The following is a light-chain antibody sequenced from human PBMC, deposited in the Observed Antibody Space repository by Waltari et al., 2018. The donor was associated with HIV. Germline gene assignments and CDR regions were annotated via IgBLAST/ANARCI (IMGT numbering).Light chain of an antibody. J-gene: IGLJ2*01. CDR3: AAWTDSLSGVV. CDR1: SSNIGRYY. Sequence: QSVLTQPPSASGTPGPRVTISCSGSSSNIGRYYVYWYQQLPGTAPKLLIDRNNQRPSGVPDRFSGSKSGTSASLAISGLRSEDEADYYCAAWTDSLSGVVFGGGTKLSVL. CDR2: RNN. V-gene: IGLV1-47*01.